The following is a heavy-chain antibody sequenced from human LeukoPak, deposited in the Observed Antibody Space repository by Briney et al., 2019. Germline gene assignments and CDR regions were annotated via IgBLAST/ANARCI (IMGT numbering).Heavy chain of an antibody. Sequence: ASVKVSCKASGYTFTSYYMHWVRQAPGQGLEWMGIINPSGGSTSYAQKFQGRVTMTRDTSTSTVYMELSSLRSEDTAVYYCARRISGGLRVSDWFDPWGQGTLVTVSS. J-gene: IGHJ5*02. CDR3: ARRISGGLRVSDWFDP. D-gene: IGHD5/OR15-5a*01. V-gene: IGHV1-46*01. CDR2: INPSGGST. CDR1: GYTFTSYY.